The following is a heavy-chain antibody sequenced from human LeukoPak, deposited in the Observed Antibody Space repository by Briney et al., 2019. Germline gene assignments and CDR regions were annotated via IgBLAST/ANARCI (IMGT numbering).Heavy chain of an antibody. J-gene: IGHJ4*02. V-gene: IGHV4-59*08. CDR3: ARRIQVQTTFDC. CDR1: GGPINGYY. CDR2: VHDTERT. D-gene: IGHD2/OR15-2a*01. Sequence: PSETLSLTSIVSGGPINGYYWSWIRQPPGQGLEWIANVHDTERTHYNPALKSRVTTSVDTSKSQFSLKLNSVTAADTAVYYCARRIQVQTTFDCWGQGTLVTVSS.